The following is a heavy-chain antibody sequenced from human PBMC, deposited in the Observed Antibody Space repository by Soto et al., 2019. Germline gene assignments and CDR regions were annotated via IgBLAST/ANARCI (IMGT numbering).Heavy chain of an antibody. Sequence: SLVKVSCKAFGYSFTDYYRHGLRQAVGQGLEWMGGMIPSFGTANYAQKFQGTVTITADEATSTAYMELRSLRSEDTAVYYCARKAVFFFLEWPERYYSYGMDVWGQGTTVTVSS. D-gene: IGHD3-3*01. J-gene: IGHJ6*02. V-gene: IGHV1-69*01. CDR2: MIPSFGTA. CDR1: GYSFTDYY. CDR3: ARKAVFFFLEWPERYYSYGMDV.